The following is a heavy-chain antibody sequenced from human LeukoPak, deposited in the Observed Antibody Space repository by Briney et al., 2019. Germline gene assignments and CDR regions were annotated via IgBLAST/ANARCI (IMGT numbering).Heavy chain of an antibody. CDR3: ARGVVTGDYFDY. V-gene: IGHV1-46*01. J-gene: IGHJ4*02. D-gene: IGHD3-10*01. CDR1: GYTLTELS. Sequence: ASVTVSCTVSGYTLTELSMHWVRQAPGQGLEWMGVINPSGGSTSYAQKFQGRVTMTRDTSTSTVYMELSSLRSEDTAVYYCARGVVTGDYFDYWGQGTLVTVSS. CDR2: INPSGGST.